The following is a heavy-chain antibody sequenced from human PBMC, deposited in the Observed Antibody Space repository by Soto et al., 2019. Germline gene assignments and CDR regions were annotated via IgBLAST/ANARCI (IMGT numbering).Heavy chain of an antibody. V-gene: IGHV3-23*01. D-gene: IGHD1-26*01. Sequence: EVQLLESGGGLIQPGGSLRLSCAASGFTFSSYAMRWVRQAPGKGLEWVSALSGSADSTYYADSVKGRFTISRDNSKNTLYLQMNSLRPEDTAVYYCARRRSGSYYDYWGQGTLVTVSS. J-gene: IGHJ4*02. CDR2: LSGSADST. CDR3: ARRRSGSYYDY. CDR1: GFTFSSYA.